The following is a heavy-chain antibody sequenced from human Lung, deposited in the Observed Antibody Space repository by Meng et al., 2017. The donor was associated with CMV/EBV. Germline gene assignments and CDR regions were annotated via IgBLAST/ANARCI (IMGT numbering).Heavy chain of an antibody. V-gene: IGHV4-34*01. J-gene: IGHJ6*02. CDR3: ARGRRVPRAIIYYYPMDV. CDR2: ITHSGST. D-gene: IGHD3-10*01. CDR1: GDSFRGYY. Sequence: SXTLSLXCALYGDSFRGYYWTWIRQPPGNRLEWIGEITHSGSTNFHPSLRGRVTMSLDTSNNQFSLRLSSVTAADTAIYFCARGRRVPRAIIYYYPMDVLGQGXTVTVSS.